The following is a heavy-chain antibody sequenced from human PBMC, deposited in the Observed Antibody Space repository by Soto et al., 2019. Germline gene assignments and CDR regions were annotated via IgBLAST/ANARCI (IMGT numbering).Heavy chain of an antibody. D-gene: IGHD2-2*01. V-gene: IGHV1-18*01. CDR1: GYTFTSYG. J-gene: IGHJ4*02. CDR2: ISAYNGNT. CDR3: ARGYCSSTSCYPPYFDY. Sequence: AASVKVSCKASGYTFTSYGISWVRQAPGQGLEWMGWISAYNGNTNYAQKLQGRVTMTTDTSTSTAYMEQRSLRSGDTAVYYCARGYCSSTSCYPPYFDYWGQGTLVTVSS.